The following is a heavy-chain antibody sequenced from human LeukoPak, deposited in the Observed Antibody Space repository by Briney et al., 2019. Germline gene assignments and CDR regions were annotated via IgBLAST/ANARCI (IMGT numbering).Heavy chain of an antibody. CDR3: TRGAAAGYTIYGMDV. D-gene: IGHD6-13*01. J-gene: IGHJ6*04. V-gene: IGHV3-73*01. CDR1: GFTFSGSA. Sequence: PGGSLKLSCAASGFTFSGSAMHWVRQASGKGLEWVGRIRSEANSYATAYAASVKGRFTISRDDSKNTAYLQMNSLKTEDTAVYYCTRGAAAGYTIYGMDVWGKGTTVIVSS. CDR2: IRSEANSYAT.